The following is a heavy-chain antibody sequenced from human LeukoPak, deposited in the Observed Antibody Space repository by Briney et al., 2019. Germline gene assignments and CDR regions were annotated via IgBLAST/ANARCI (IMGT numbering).Heavy chain of an antibody. J-gene: IGHJ6*02. CDR2: IKQEGNEK. CDR1: GFTFISYW. D-gene: IGHD3-3*01. CDR3: ARAVPDFWGGYSRYYYGMDV. V-gene: IGHV3-7*01. Sequence: GGSLRLSCAASGFTFISYWMSSVRQAPGKGLEWVANIKQEGNEKYYVDTVKGRFTISRDNAKNTLYLQMNSLRAEDTAVYYCARAVPDFWGGYSRYYYGMDVWGQGTTVTVSS.